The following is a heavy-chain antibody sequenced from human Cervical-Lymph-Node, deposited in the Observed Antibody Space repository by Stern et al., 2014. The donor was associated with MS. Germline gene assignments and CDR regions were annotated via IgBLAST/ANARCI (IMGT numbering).Heavy chain of an antibody. CDR3: AHTTVTFDEAYGLDV. CDR2: IDWDADE. CDR1: GFSLHTSGEG. Sequence: QVTLRESGPTLVKPTQTLTLTCTFSGFSLHTSGEGVGRIRQPTGKALEWLAGIDWDADERYSPSLNSRLTITKDTSKNQVVLTMANMDPVDTGTYYCAHTTVTFDEAYGLDVWGQGTTVTVSS. J-gene: IGHJ6*02. D-gene: IGHD4-17*01. V-gene: IGHV2-5*02.